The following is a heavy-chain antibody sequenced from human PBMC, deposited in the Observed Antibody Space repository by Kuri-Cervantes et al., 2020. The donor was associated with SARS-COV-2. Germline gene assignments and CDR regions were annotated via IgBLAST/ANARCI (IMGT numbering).Heavy chain of an antibody. V-gene: IGHV4-59*01. J-gene: IGHJ4*02. CDR2: IYYSGST. CDR1: GGSISSYY. D-gene: IGHD6-13*01. Sequence: SETLSLTCTVSGGSISSYYWSWIRQPPGKGLEWIGYIYYSGSTNYNPSLKSRVTISVDTSKNQFSLKLSSVTAADTAVYYCAGGIAAAGYFDYWGQGTLVTVSS. CDR3: AGGIAAAGYFDY.